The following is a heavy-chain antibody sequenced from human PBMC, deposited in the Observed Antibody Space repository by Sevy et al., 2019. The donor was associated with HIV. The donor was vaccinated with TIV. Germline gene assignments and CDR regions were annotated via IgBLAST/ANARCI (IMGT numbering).Heavy chain of an antibody. D-gene: IGHD4-17*01. V-gene: IGHV4-61*01. CDR3: ARDHLRLVFAFDI. Sequence: SETLSLTCTVSGGSVSSGSYYWSWIRQPPGKGLEWIGYIYYSGSTNYNPSLKSRVTISVDTSKNQFSLKLSSVTAAETAVYYCARDHLRLVFAFDIWGQGTMVTVSS. CDR1: GGSVSSGSYY. J-gene: IGHJ3*02. CDR2: IYYSGST.